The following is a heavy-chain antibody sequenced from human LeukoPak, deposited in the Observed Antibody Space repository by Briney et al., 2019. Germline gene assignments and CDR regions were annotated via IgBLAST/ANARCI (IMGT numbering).Heavy chain of an antibody. Sequence: GGSLRLSCTASGFTFSSYSMSWVRQAPGKGLEWVSSITSSSTYIYYADSLKGRLTISRDNAKNPLYLQMNSLRAEDTAVYYCARSPYGGSSGTHFDSWGQGTLVTVSS. D-gene: IGHD4-23*01. CDR2: ITSSSTYI. V-gene: IGHV3-21*01. CDR3: ARSPYGGSSGTHFDS. J-gene: IGHJ4*02. CDR1: GFTFSSYS.